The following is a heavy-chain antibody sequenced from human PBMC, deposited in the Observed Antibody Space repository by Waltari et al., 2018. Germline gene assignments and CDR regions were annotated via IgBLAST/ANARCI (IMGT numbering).Heavy chain of an antibody. CDR1: GFTFSSRA. V-gene: IGHV3-23*01. D-gene: IGHD3-3*02. CDR2: IRGGRCDTI. CDR3: ATGGHFSWFDP. J-gene: IGHJ5*02. Sequence: EVQLLESGGGLVQPGGSLRLSCATSGFTFSSRAMTWVRRAPGKGVEWVAIIRGGRCDTIYYTDSVEGRFTISRDNSKNTVFLQMNSLRAEDTAVYYCATGGHFSWFDPWGRGTLVTVSS.